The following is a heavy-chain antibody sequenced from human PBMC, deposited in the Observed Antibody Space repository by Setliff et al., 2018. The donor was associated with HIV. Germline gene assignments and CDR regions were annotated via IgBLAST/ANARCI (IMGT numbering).Heavy chain of an antibody. J-gene: IGHJ4*02. CDR1: GGTFSSYG. D-gene: IGHD2-2*01. Sequence: SVKVSCKASGGTFSSYGITWVRQAPGQGLEWMGGSTPILDTTNYAQKFQGRVTITTDESTNTVYMELSSLRSDDTAVYYCARQGFCSITSCYYFDSWGQGTLVTVSS. CDR3: ARQGFCSITSCYYFDS. V-gene: IGHV1-69*05. CDR2: STPILDTT.